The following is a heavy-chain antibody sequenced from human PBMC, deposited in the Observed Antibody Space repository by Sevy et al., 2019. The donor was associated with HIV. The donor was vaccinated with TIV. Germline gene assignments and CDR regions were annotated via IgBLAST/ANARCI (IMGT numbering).Heavy chain of an antibody. CDR3: ATGEYSSSWYVIDY. J-gene: IGHJ4*02. CDR2: FDPEDGET. Sequence: ASVKVSCKVSGYTLTELSMHWVRQAPGKGLEWMGGFDPEDGETIYAQKFQGRVTMTEDTSTDTAYMELSSLRSEDTAVYYSATGEYSSSWYVIDYWGQGTLVTVSS. CDR1: GYTLTELS. D-gene: IGHD6-13*01. V-gene: IGHV1-24*01.